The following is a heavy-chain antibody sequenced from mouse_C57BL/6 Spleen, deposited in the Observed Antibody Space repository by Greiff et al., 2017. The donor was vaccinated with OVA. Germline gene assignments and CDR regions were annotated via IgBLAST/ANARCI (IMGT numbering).Heavy chain of an antibody. Sequence: QVQLQQPGAELVKPGASVKLSCKASGYTFTSYWMQWVKQRPGQGLEWIGEIDPSDSYTNYNQKFKSKATLTVGTSSSTAYMQLSSLTSEDSAVYYCARRDWEEDYWGQGTTLTVSS. D-gene: IGHD4-1*01. V-gene: IGHV1-50*01. J-gene: IGHJ2*01. CDR1: GYTFTSYW. CDR2: IDPSDSYT. CDR3: ARRDWEEDY.